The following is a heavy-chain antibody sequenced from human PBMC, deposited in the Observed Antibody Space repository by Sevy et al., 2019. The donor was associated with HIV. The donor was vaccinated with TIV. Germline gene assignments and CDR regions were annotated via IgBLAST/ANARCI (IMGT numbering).Heavy chain of an antibody. D-gene: IGHD6-13*01. CDR1: GGSFSGYY. J-gene: IGHJ6*02. Sequence: SETLSLTCAVYGGSFSGYYWSWIRQPPGKGLEWIGASNHNGSTNYNPSLKSRVTISADTSKNQFSLNLSSVTAADTAVYYCAREGYSLGMDVWGQGTTVTVSS. CDR3: AREGYSLGMDV. CDR2: SNHNGST. V-gene: IGHV4-34*01.